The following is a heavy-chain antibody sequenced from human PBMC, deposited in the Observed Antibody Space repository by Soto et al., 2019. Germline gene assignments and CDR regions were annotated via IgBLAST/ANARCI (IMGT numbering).Heavy chain of an antibody. Sequence: GGSLRLSCAASGFTISTYAMTWVRQAPGKGLECVSGVTGSGGQIHYADSVKGRFTISKDNSKNTLYLQMSSLREEDTALYYCAKDAVYKDGLWLMDSWGQGTLVTVSS. V-gene: IGHV3-23*01. J-gene: IGHJ5*02. CDR1: GFTISTYA. D-gene: IGHD2-21*01. CDR3: AKDAVYKDGLWLMDS. CDR2: VTGSGGQI.